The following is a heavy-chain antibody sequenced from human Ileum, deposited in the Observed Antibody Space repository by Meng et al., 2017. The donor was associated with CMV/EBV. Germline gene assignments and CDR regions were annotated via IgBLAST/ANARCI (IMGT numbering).Heavy chain of an antibody. J-gene: IGHJ4*02. V-gene: IGHV3-7*01. CDR3: ARGNALDD. CDR1: GFIFRNYW. Sequence: GESLKISCAASGFIFRNYWMSWARQAPGRGLEWVASMKTDGSEKYYVDSVKGRFTMTRDNAKNSLYLQMNSLRAEDTAVYYCARGNALDDWGLGTLVTVSS. CDR2: MKTDGSEK.